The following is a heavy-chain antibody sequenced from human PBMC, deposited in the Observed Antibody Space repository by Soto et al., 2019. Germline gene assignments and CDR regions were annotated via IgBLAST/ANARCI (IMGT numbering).Heavy chain of an antibody. CDR2: IYHSGST. CDR1: GGSSSSGGYS. CDR3: ARVPDR. Sequence: SETLSLTCAVPGGSSSSGGYSWSWIRQPPGKGLEWIGYIYHSGSTYYNPSLKSRATISVDRSKNQFSLKLSSVTAADTAVYYCARVPDRWGQGTQVTVSS. V-gene: IGHV4-30-2*01. J-gene: IGHJ5*02. D-gene: IGHD2-2*01.